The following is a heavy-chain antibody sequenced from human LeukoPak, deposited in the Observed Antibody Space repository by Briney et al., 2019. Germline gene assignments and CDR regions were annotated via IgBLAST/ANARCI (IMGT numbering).Heavy chain of an antibody. CDR2: ISSSSSTI. CDR1: GFTFHSYS. J-gene: IGHJ4*02. Sequence: GALKLSFAASGFTFHSYSMNWVRQAPGKGLEWVSYISSSSSTIYYADSVKGRFTISRDNAKNSLYLQMNSLRAEDTAVYYCAREGEGREFTWGQGTLVTVSS. D-gene: IGHD3-10*01. CDR3: AREGEGREFT. V-gene: IGHV3-48*04.